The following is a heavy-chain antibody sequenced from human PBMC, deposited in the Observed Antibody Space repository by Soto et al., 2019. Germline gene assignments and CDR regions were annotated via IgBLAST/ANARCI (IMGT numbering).Heavy chain of an antibody. CDR3: ARGIAYNWFDP. CDR1: GFAFSTYT. CDR2: ISSDSTNI. V-gene: IGHV3-48*01. D-gene: IGHD2-15*01. Sequence: LSLTCAASGFAFSTYTMNWVRQAPGKGLEWVAYISSDSTNIYYADSVRGRFTISRDNAINSLYLQMNSLRVEDTAVYYCARGIAYNWFDPWGQGTLVTVSS. J-gene: IGHJ5*02.